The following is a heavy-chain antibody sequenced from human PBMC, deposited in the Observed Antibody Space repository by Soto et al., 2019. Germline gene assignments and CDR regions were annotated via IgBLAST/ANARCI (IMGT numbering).Heavy chain of an antibody. CDR2: IYYSGST. CDR3: ARDAPPKYSSSSDGYYYYGMDV. Sequence: QVQLQESGPGLVKPSQTLSLTCTVSGGSISSGGYYWSWIRQHPGKGREWIGYIYYSGSTYYNPCLKSRVTISVDTSKNQFSLKLSSVTAADTAVYYWARDAPPKYSSSSDGYYYYGMDVWGQGTTVTVSS. V-gene: IGHV4-31*03. J-gene: IGHJ6*02. CDR1: GGSISSGGYY. D-gene: IGHD6-6*01.